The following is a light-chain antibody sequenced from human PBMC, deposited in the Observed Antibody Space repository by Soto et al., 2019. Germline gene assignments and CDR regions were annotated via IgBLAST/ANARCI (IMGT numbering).Light chain of an antibody. CDR1: QSARSS. CDR3: QQYNNWPPT. CDR2: DVS. V-gene: IGKV3-15*01. J-gene: IGKJ5*01. Sequence: EVVMAQSPATQSVSPGERATLSCKASQSARSSLGWYQQKPGQPPRLLIHDVSIRATGIPARFNGSGSGTEFTLTISSLQSEDFAVYYCQQYNNWPPTFGQGTRLEIK.